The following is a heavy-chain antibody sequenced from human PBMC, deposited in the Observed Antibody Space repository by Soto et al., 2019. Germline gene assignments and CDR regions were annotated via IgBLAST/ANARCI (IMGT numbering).Heavy chain of an antibody. Sequence: GGSLRLSCAASGFTFSSYWMHWVRQAPGKGLEWVAVISYDGSNKYYADSVKGRFTISRDNSKNTLYLQMNSLRAEDTAVYYCAKDTGMEGWYFDLWGRGTLVTVSS. CDR3: AKDTGMEGWYFDL. J-gene: IGHJ2*01. D-gene: IGHD3-10*01. V-gene: IGHV3-30*18. CDR1: GFTFSSYW. CDR2: ISYDGSNK.